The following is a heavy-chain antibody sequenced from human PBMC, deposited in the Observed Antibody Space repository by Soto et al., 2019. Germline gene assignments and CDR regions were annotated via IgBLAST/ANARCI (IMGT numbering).Heavy chain of an antibody. CDR2: INPSGGST. Sequence: ASVKVSCKASGYTFTSYYMHWVRQAPGQGLEWMGIINPSGGSTSYAQKFQGRVTMTRDTSTSTVYMELSSLRSEDTAVYYCARALIPTWIADAATATVFDYWGQGTLVTVSS. D-gene: IGHD2-21*01. V-gene: IGHV1-46*03. CDR3: ARALIPTWIADAATATVFDY. J-gene: IGHJ4*02. CDR1: GYTFTSYY.